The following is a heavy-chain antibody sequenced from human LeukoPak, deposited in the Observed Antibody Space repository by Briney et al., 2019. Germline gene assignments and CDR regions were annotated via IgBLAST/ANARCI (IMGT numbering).Heavy chain of an antibody. J-gene: IGHJ4*02. CDR1: GFTFSSYG. Sequence: GGSLRLSCAASGFTFSSYGMHWVRQAPGKGLEWVAFIRYDGSNKYYADSVKGRFTISRDNSKNTLYLQMNRLRTEDTGFYYCAKDFGSRGVGATPQYWGQGTVVIVSS. D-gene: IGHD1-26*01. CDR2: IRYDGSNK. V-gene: IGHV3-30*02. CDR3: AKDFGSRGVGATPQY.